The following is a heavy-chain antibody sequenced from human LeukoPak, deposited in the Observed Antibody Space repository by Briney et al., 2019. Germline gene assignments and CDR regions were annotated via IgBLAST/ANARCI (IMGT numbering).Heavy chain of an antibody. V-gene: IGHV4-39*01. CDR1: GGSITSSHHY. Sequence: PSETLSLTCTVSGGSITSSHHYWGWLREPPGKGLEWIGRIYYSENHYYKPSLKSRLTISVDTSKNQFSLQLTSVTAADAAVYYCARQTAVAAGYYFDYWGPGTLVTVSS. D-gene: IGHD6-19*01. CDR2: IYYSENH. J-gene: IGHJ4*02. CDR3: ARQTAVAAGYYFDY.